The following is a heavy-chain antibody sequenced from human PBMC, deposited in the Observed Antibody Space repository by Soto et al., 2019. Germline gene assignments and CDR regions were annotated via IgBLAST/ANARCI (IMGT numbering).Heavy chain of an antibody. D-gene: IGHD3-9*01. J-gene: IGHJ4*02. V-gene: IGHV1-46*01. CDR1: GYTLTSYY. CDR2: INPSGGST. CDR3: ARGDYDVLTGYYPLDF. Sequence: ASVKVSCKASGYTLTSYYMHWVRQAPGQGLAWKGIINPSGGSTSYAQNYQGRITMTSDTSTTTVYMELSSLRSEDTAVYFCARGDYDVLTGYYPLDFWGQGTLVTVSS.